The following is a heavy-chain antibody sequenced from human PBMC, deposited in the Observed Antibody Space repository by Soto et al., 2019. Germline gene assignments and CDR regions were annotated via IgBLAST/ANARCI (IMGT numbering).Heavy chain of an antibody. CDR3: ARGGAGARNYYNGMDV. CDR1: VFTFSGHW. D-gene: IGHD1-26*01. J-gene: IGHJ6*02. V-gene: IGHV3-74*01. Sequence: GGSLRLSCAASVFTFSGHWMHWVRQAPGKGLVWLSRIKSDESSTSYADSVKGRITISRDNAKNTLYLQIHSLTVEDTAVYYCARGGAGARNYYNGMDVWGQGTTVTVSS. CDR2: IKSDESST.